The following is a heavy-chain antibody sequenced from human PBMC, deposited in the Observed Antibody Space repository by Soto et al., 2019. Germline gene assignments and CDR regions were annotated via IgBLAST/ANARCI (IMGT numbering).Heavy chain of an antibody. CDR3: ARVPRIAARPGDWFDP. J-gene: IGHJ5*02. CDR2: IFSNDEK. Sequence: GSGPTLVNPTETLTLTCTVSGFSLINARIGVSWIRQPPGKALEWLAHIFSNDEKSYSTSLKSRLTIPKDTSKSQVVLTMTNMDPVDTATYYCARVPRIAARPGDWFDPWGQGTLVTVSS. D-gene: IGHD6-6*01. CDR1: GFSLINARIG. V-gene: IGHV2-26*01.